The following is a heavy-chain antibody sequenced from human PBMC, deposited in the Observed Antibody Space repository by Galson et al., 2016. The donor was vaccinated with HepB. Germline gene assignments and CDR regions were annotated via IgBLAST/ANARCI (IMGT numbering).Heavy chain of an antibody. D-gene: IGHD2-15*01. J-gene: IGHJ4*02. V-gene: IGHV4-39*01. CDR2: IYNSGSI. CDR3: ARHPAGYYDN. Sequence: SETLSLTCIVSGGSITSSSYYWGWIRQPPGKGLEWIGNIYNSGSIHYNPSLKSRVTISVDTSKNQISLKLTSVTAADTAVYYCARHPAGYYDNWGQGILVTVSS. CDR1: GGSITSSSYY.